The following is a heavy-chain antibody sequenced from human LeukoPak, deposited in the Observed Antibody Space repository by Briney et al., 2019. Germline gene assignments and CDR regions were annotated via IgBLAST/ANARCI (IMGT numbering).Heavy chain of an antibody. CDR1: GYLFSFYE. Sequence: GGSLSLLCAVSGYLFSFYEMQGVRRARGRAREGVAIIRYDRCGTYYTDSVRGRITISRDNAKNSLYLQMNSLRAEDTAVYYCAREGRKSRGVDIVRKKETGYYYMDVWGKGTTVTVSS. D-gene: IGHD2-15*01. CDR2: IRYDRCGT. V-gene: IGHV3-33*08. CDR3: AREGRKSRGVDIVRKKETGYYYMDV. J-gene: IGHJ6*03.